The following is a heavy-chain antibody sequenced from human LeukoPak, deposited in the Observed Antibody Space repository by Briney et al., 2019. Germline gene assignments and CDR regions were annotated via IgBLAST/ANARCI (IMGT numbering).Heavy chain of an antibody. V-gene: IGHV1-18*01. CDR2: ISSYNGNT. CDR1: GYTFTSYG. J-gene: IGHJ6*02. D-gene: IGHD4-17*01. CDR3: ARVATVTLYYYYGMDV. Sequence: ASVKVSCKASGYTFTSYGISWVRQAPGQGLEWMGWISSYNGNTNYAQKLQGRVTMTTDTSTSTAYMELMSLRSDDTAVYYCARVATVTLYYYYGMDVWGQGTTVTVSS.